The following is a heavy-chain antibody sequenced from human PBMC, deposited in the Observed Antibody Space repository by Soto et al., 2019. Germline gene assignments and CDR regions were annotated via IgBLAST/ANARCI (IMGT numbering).Heavy chain of an antibody. V-gene: IGHV1-18*01. J-gene: IGHJ4*02. CDR2: ISAYNGNT. D-gene: IGHD3-22*01. Sequence: GASVKVSCKASGYTFTSYGISWVRQAPGQGLEWMGWISAYNGNTNYAQKLQGRVTMTTDTSTSTAYMELRSLSSDDTAVYYCARGHLEYFYDSTGYCAVDNWGQQTLVTVSS. CDR3: ARGHLEYFYDSTGYCAVDN. CDR1: GYTFTSYG.